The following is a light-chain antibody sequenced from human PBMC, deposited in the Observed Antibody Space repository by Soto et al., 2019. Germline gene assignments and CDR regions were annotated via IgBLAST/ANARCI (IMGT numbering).Light chain of an antibody. V-gene: IGKV3-15*01. CDR2: GAS. J-gene: IGKJ2*01. Sequence: MTQSPSTLSGSVGDRVTITCRASQTITRNVAWYQHKPGQAPRLLIYGASTRATGVPARFSGSGSGTEFTLTISSLQSEDFAVYFCQQYNNWPYTFGPGAKLEIK. CDR3: QQYNNWPYT. CDR1: QTITRN.